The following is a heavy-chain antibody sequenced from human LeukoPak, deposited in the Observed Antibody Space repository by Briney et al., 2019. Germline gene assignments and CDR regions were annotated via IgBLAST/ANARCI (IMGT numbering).Heavy chain of an antibody. CDR2: ISYDGSNK. D-gene: IGHD2-2*01. J-gene: IGHJ5*02. CDR3: ARDFCSSTSCSNP. V-gene: IGHV3-30-3*01. CDR1: GFTFSSYA. Sequence: GGSLRLSCAASGFTFSSYAMHWVRQAPGKGLEWVAVISYDGSNKYYADSVKGRSTISRDNAKNSLYLQMNSLRAEDTAVYYCARDFCSSTSCSNPWGQGTLVTVSS.